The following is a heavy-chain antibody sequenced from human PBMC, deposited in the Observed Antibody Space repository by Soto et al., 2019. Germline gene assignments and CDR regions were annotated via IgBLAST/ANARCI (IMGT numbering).Heavy chain of an antibody. Sequence: GASVKVSCKASGGTFSSYAISCVRQAPGQGLEWMGGIIPIFGTANYAQKFQGRVTITADESTSTAYMELSSLRSEDTAVYYCARAMTTVTTAYYYYGMDVWGQGTTVTVSS. CDR2: IIPIFGTA. CDR1: GGTFSSYA. D-gene: IGHD4-17*01. V-gene: IGHV1-69*13. CDR3: ARAMTTVTTAYYYYGMDV. J-gene: IGHJ6*02.